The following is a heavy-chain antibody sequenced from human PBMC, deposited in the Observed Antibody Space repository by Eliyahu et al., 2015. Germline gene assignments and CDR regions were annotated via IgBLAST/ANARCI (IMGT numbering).Heavy chain of an antibody. D-gene: IGHD3-10*01. CDR3: ARIYQYYYGSGSYGWFDP. CDR1: GFSLSTSGXC. CDR2: IDWDDDK. Sequence: QVTLRESGPALVKPTQTLTLTCTFSGFSLSTSGXCVSWIRXPPGKALEWLALIDWDDDKYYSTSLKTRLTISKDTSKNQVVLTMTNMDPVDTATYYCARIYQYYYGSGSYGWFDPWGQGTLVTVSS. J-gene: IGHJ5*02. V-gene: IGHV2-70*01.